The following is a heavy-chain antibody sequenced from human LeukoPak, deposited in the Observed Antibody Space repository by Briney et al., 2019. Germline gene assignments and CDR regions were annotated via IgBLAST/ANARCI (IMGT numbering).Heavy chain of an antibody. CDR2: IYYSGST. CDR1: GGSISGSSYY. V-gene: IGHV4-39*07. Sequence: SETLSLTCSVSGGSISGSSYYWGWIRQPPGKGLEWIGSIYYSGSTYYSPSLKSRVTISVDTSKNQFSLKLSSVTAADTAVYYCARVVAGGFDYWGQGTLVTVSS. CDR3: ARVVAGGFDY. D-gene: IGHD5-12*01. J-gene: IGHJ4*02.